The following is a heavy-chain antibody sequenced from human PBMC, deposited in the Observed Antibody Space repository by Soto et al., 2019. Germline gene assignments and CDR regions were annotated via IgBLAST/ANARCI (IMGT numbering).Heavy chain of an antibody. J-gene: IGHJ5*02. D-gene: IGHD2-15*01. CDR1: GFVVSEPY. CDR2: TYSGGST. Sequence: EVQVVESGGGLIQPGGSLRLSCAVSGFVVSEPYMSWVRQAPGRGLQWVSFTYSGGSTYYADSVKGRFTISRDSSRNTLDLQMNSLRVEDTAVYYCARDCGGGSCYPALGAWGQGTLVTVSS. CDR3: ARDCGGGSCYPALGA. V-gene: IGHV3-53*01.